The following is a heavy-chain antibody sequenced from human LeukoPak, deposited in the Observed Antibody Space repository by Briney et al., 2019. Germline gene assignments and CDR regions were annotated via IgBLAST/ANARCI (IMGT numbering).Heavy chain of an antibody. J-gene: IGHJ6*03. CDR3: AGGYSSGWGYYYYYYMDV. CDR2: IYHSGST. Sequence: SETLSLTCTVSGYSISSGYYWGWIRQPPGKGLEWIGSIYHSGSTNYNPFLKSRVTISVDTSKNQFSLKLSSVTAADTAVYYCAGGYSSGWGYYYYYYMDVWGKGTTVTISS. CDR1: GYSISSGYY. V-gene: IGHV4-38-2*02. D-gene: IGHD6-19*01.